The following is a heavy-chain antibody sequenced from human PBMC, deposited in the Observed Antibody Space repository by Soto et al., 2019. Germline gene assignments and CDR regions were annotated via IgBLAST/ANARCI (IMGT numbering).Heavy chain of an antibody. CDR2: ISGSGGST. V-gene: IGHV3-23*01. CDR3: ARGPYGSGSYSLDY. CDR1: GFTFSSYA. D-gene: IGHD3-10*01. J-gene: IGHJ4*02. Sequence: GGSLRLSCAASGFTFSSYAMSWVRQAPGKGLEWVSAISGSGGSTYYADSVKGRFTISRDNSKNTLYLQMTSLRAEDTAVYYCARGPYGSGSYSLDYWGQGTLVTVSS.